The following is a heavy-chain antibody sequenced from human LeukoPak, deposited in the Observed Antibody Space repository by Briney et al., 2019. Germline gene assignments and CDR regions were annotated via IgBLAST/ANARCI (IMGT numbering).Heavy chain of an antibody. CDR1: GDSVSSSNW. CDR2: ISHSGST. J-gene: IGHJ3*02. D-gene: IGHD3-9*01. V-gene: IGHV4-4*02. Sequence: SETLSLTCAVSGDSVSSSNWWSWVRQPPGKGLEWIGEISHSGSTNYNPSLKSRVTISVDKSKNQFSLKLSSVTAADTAVYYCARHTPPSYYDILTGYYPPLAFDIWGQGTMVTVSS. CDR3: ARHTPPSYYDILTGYYPPLAFDI.